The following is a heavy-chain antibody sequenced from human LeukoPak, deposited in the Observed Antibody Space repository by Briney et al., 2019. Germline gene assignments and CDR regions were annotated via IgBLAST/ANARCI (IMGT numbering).Heavy chain of an antibody. J-gene: IGHJ5*02. D-gene: IGHD3-10*01. CDR1: GFPFSSYA. CDR2: ISDSGGST. Sequence: PGGSLRLSCSASGFPFSSYAMHWVRQAPGKGLEYVSAISDSGGSTYYADSVKGRFTISRDNSKNTLYLQMNSLRAEDTAVYYCAKDWLQYYYGSGDTNYFDPWGQGTLVTVSS. CDR3: AKDWLQYYYGSGDTNYFDP. V-gene: IGHV3-64*04.